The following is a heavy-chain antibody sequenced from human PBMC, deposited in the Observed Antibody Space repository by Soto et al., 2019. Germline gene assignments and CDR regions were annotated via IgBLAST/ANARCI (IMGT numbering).Heavy chain of an antibody. CDR2: IYYTGST. CDR1: GGSVSSESHY. D-gene: IGHD3-3*01. CDR3: ARDQYDFRSGSYYYAMEV. J-gene: IGHJ6*02. V-gene: IGHV4-61*01. Sequence: QVQLQESGPGLVKPSETLSLTCTVSGGSVSSESHYWSWLRQTPGKGLELIGYIYYTGSTNYNPSLKGRVTMSVDTSRDQVSLRLRSVTRADTAVYYCARDQYDFRSGSYYYAMEVWGPGTKVTVSS.